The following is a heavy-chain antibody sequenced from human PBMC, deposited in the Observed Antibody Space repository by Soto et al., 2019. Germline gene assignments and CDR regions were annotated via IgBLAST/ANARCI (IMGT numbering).Heavy chain of an antibody. J-gene: IGHJ4*02. V-gene: IGHV1-18*01. Sequence: ASVKVSCKASGYTFTSYDSSWVRQSTGQGLEWMGWISAYSGNTNYAQKLQGRVTMTTDTSTSTAYMELRSLRSDDTAVYYCARLSSDKYSGYEIDYWGQGTLVTVSS. CDR3: ARLSSDKYSGYEIDY. CDR2: ISAYSGNT. D-gene: IGHD5-12*01. CDR1: GYTFTSYD.